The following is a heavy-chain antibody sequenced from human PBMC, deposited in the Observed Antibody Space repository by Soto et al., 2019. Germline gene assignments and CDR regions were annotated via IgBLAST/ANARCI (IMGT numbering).Heavy chain of an antibody. V-gene: IGHV4-34*01. Sequence: LSLTCAVYGGSFSGYYWSWIRRPPGKGLEWIGEINHSGSTNYDPSLKSRVTISVDTSKNQFSLKLSSVTAADTAVYYCARERITMIVVVQVSGMDVWGQGNTVTVSS. CDR1: GGSFSGYY. D-gene: IGHD3-22*01. J-gene: IGHJ6*02. CDR3: ARERITMIVVVQVSGMDV. CDR2: INHSGST.